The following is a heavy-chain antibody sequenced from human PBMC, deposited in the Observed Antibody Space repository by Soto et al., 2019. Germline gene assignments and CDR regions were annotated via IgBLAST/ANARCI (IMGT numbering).Heavy chain of an antibody. J-gene: IGHJ6*02. V-gene: IGHV3-30-3*01. CDR3: ARDLRKRGESYPRNMDV. Sequence: GGSLRLCCTASGFTFSDYAIHWVRQAPGKGLEWVAVISYDGSHKYYADAVKGRFTISRDNSKNMLYLQMTSLRAEDTAVYYCARDLRKRGESYPRNMDVWGQGTTVTVSS. D-gene: IGHD7-27*01. CDR2: ISYDGSHK. CDR1: GFTFSDYA.